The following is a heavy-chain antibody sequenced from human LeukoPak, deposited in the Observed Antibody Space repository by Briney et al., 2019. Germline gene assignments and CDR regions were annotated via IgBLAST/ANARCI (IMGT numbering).Heavy chain of an antibody. CDR3: ARPRAVAGGGYDY. D-gene: IGHD6-19*01. V-gene: IGHV3-21*01. Sequence: GGSLRLSCAASGFTFSSYSMNWVRQAPGKGVEWVSSISSSSSYIYYADSVKGGLSISREKEKNSLYLQMNSLRAEDTAVYYCARPRAVAGGGYDYWGQGTLVTVSS. CDR1: GFTFSSYS. CDR2: ISSSSSYI. J-gene: IGHJ4*02.